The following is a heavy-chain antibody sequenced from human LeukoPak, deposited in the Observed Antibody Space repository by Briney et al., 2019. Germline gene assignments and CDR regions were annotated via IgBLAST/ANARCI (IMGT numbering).Heavy chain of an antibody. J-gene: IGHJ3*02. D-gene: IGHD4-23*01. V-gene: IGHV4-34*01. Sequence: SETLSLTCAVYGGSFSGYYWSWIRQPPGKGLEWIGEINHSGSTNYNPSLKSRVTISVDTSKNQFSLKLSSVTAADTAVYYCARVTTVAPEAFDIWGQGTMATVSS. CDR3: ARVTTVAPEAFDI. CDR1: GGSFSGYY. CDR2: INHSGST.